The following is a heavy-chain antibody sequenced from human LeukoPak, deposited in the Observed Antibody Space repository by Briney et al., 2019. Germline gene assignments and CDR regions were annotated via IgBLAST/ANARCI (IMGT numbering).Heavy chain of an antibody. Sequence: GGSLRLSCEGSGFSFNGYATSWVRQAPGKGLEWVAVTGGSDDNTHYADSVKGRFTISRDNSANRLFLQMNSLRPDDSALYYCTKDLMTGFSSGWYFAYWGPGTLVSVSS. CDR2: TGGSDDNT. D-gene: IGHD6-19*01. CDR3: TKDLMTGFSSGWYFAY. CDR1: GFSFNGYA. V-gene: IGHV3-23*01. J-gene: IGHJ4*02.